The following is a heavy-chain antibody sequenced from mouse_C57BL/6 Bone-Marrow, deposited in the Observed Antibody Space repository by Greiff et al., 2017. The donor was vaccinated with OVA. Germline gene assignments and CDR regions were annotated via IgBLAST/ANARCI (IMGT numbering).Heavy chain of an antibody. CDR2: ISYDGSN. CDR3: ASDHVYAMDY. Sequence: EVQLVESGPGLVKPSQSLSLTCSVTGYSITSGYYWNWIRQFPGNKLEWMGYISYDGSNNYNPSLKNRISITRDTSKNQFFLKLNSVTTEDTATYYCASDHVYAMDYWGQGTSVTVSS. J-gene: IGHJ4*01. CDR1: GYSITSGYY. V-gene: IGHV3-6*01.